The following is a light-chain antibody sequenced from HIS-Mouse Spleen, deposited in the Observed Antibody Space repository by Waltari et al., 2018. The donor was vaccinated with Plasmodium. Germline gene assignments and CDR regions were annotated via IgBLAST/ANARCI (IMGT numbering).Light chain of an antibody. Sequence: SYELTQPPSVSVSPGQTARITCSGDALPNKYAYWYQQKSGQAPGLVIYEDRKRPSGIPERVAGSSSGTMATLTISGAQVEDEADYYCYSTDSSGNHRVFGGGTKLTVL. CDR1: ALPNKY. V-gene: IGLV3-10*01. CDR2: EDR. J-gene: IGLJ3*02. CDR3: YSTDSSGNHRV.